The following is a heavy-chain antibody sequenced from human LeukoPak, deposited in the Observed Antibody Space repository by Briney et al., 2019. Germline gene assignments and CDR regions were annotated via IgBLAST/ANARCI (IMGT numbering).Heavy chain of an antibody. Sequence: GVSLRLSCAASGFTFSIYGMHWVRHAPGKGLEWVAVISYDGSNKYYADSVEGSFTISRDNSKNKLYLQMNSLRAEDTAVYYCAKGPRLYYYDSSGYYPPPNNDAFDIWGQGTMVTVSS. CDR3: AKGPRLYYYDSSGYYPPPNNDAFDI. D-gene: IGHD3-22*01. CDR2: ISYDGSNK. V-gene: IGHV3-30*18. J-gene: IGHJ3*02. CDR1: GFTFSIYG.